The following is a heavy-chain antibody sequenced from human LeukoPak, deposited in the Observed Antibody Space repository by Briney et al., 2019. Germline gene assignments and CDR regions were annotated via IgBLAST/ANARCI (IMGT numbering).Heavy chain of an antibody. D-gene: IGHD2-2*01. CDR2: MQYAGTET. J-gene: IGHJ4*02. CDR3: AKDSGGGLCYFDY. Sequence: PGGSLRLSCATSGFTFSAYNMHWVRQAPGKGLEWVGFMQYAGTETYYADSVKGRFTISRDNSKNTLYLQMNSLRPEDTTVYYCAKDSGGGLCYFDYWGQGTLVTVSS. V-gene: IGHV3-30*02. CDR1: GFTFSAYN.